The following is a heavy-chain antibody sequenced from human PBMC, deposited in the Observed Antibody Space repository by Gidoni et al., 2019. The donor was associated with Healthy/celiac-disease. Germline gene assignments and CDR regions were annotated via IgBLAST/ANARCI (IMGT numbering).Heavy chain of an antibody. CDR2: ISGSGCST. J-gene: IGHJ4*02. V-gene: IGHV3-23*01. D-gene: IGHD5-12*01. CDR1: GFTFSSYA. Sequence: EVQLLESGGGLVQPGGSLRLSCAASGFTFSSYAISWVRQAPGKGLEWVSAISGSGCSTYYADSVKGRFTISRDNPKNPLYLQMNSLRAEDTAVYYCAKLTDIVATRFFDYWGQGTLVTVSS. CDR3: AKLTDIVATRFFDY.